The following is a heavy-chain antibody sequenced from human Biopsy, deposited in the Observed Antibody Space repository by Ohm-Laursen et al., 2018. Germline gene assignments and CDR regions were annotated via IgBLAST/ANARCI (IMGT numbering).Heavy chain of an antibody. D-gene: IGHD6-6*01. Sequence: SFRLSCAASGFTFSSYAMSWVRQPPGKGLEWVSSLTGSGGSTYYADSVKGRFTISRDNSKNTLSLQMNSLRAEDTAVYYCAKYDYSSSPRRYFDPWGQGTLVTVFS. J-gene: IGHJ5*02. CDR3: AKYDYSSSPRRYFDP. CDR2: LTGSGGST. V-gene: IGHV3-23*01. CDR1: GFTFSSYA.